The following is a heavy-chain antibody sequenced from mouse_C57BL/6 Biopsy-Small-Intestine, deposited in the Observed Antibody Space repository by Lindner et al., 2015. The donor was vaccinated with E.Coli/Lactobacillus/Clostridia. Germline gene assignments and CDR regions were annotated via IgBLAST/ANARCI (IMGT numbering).Heavy chain of an antibody. V-gene: IGHV14-2*02. J-gene: IGHJ4*01. Sequence: SVKVXCKVSGFSLLQSSIHWVRQSPGKGLEWMGGLDPEDGERIYAQKFEGRVTMTEDTSADTAYMELSSLTSDDTAVYYCTRYREGPQIGLSGYFQHWGQGTLVSVSS. CDR1: GFSLLQSS. CDR2: LDPEDGER. CDR3: TRYREGPQIGLSGYFQH. D-gene: IGHD2-14*01.